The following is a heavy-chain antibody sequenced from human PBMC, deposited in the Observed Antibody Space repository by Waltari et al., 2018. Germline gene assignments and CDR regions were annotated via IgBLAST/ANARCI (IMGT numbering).Heavy chain of an antibody. V-gene: IGHV4-30-4*08. CDR1: GGSISSGDYY. CDR2: IYYSGST. Sequence: QVQLQESGPGLVKPSQTLSLTCTVSGGSISSGDYYWSWIRQPPGKGLEWIGYIYYSGSTYYNPSLKSRVTRSVDTSKNQFSLKLSSVTAADTAVYYCARERRTMIGGYWFDPWGQGTLVTVSS. D-gene: IGHD3-22*01. CDR3: ARERRTMIGGYWFDP. J-gene: IGHJ5*02.